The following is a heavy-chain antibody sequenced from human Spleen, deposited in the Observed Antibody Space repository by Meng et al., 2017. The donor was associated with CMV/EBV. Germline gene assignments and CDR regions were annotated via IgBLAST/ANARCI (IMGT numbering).Heavy chain of an antibody. Sequence: SGFTFSNAWMNWVRQAPGKGLEWVGRIKSKTDGGTTDYAAPVKGRFTISRDDSKNTLYLQMNSLKTEDTAVYYCTTPGYSYGPSYSDYWGQGTLVTSPQ. V-gene: IGHV3-15*07. CDR2: IKSKTDGGTT. D-gene: IGHD5-18*01. CDR3: TTPGYSYGPSYSDY. CDR1: GFTFSNAW. J-gene: IGHJ4*02.